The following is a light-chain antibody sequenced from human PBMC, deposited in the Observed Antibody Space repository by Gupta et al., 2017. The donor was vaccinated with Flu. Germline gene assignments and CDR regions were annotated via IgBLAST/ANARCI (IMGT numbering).Light chain of an antibody. CDR3: RQTQSPTYT. CDR1: QNIDTY. J-gene: IGKJ2*01. V-gene: IGKV1-39*01. Sequence: PSSLSASVGDRISITCRASQNIDTYLNWYQQKPGKVPNLLILGATSLQSGVPSRFSDTGSGTEFTLTISSLQPEDFVTYYCRQTQSPTYTFGQGTKLELK. CDR2: GAT.